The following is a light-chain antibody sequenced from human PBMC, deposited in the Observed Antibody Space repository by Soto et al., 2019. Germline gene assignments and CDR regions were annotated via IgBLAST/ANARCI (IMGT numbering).Light chain of an antibody. CDR2: DNN. Sequence: QTVVTQPPSASGTPGQRVTISCSGSFSNIGSNYVYWYQRLPGTAPKLLIYDNNKRPSGIPDRFSASKSGTSATLGITGLQTGDEADYYCGTWDSSLSSWVFGGGTKLTVL. J-gene: IGLJ3*02. CDR1: FSNIGSNY. CDR3: GTWDSSLSSWV. V-gene: IGLV1-51*01.